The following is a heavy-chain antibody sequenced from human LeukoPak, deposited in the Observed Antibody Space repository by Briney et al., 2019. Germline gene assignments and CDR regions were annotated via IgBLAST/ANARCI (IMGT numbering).Heavy chain of an antibody. D-gene: IGHD2-15*01. CDR2: IYYSGST. CDR3: ARHPARYCSGGSCYFDAFDI. CDR1: GGSISSYY. J-gene: IGHJ3*02. V-gene: IGHV4-59*08. Sequence: SETLSLTCTVSGGSISSYYWSWIRQPPGKGLEWIGYIYYSGSTNYNPSLKSRVTISVDTSKNQFSLKLSSVTAAGTAVYYCARHPARYCSGGSCYFDAFDIWGQGTMVTVSS.